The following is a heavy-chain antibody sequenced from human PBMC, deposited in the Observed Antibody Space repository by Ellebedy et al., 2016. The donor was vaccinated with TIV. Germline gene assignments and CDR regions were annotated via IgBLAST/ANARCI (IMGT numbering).Heavy chain of an antibody. CDR3: AKDLGYYDSSGGFDY. V-gene: IGHV3-33*06. J-gene: IGHJ4*02. Sequence: PGGSLRLSCAASGFTFSSYGMHWVRQAPGKGLEWVAVIWYDGSNKYYADSVKGRFTISRDNSKNTLYLQMNSLRAEDTAVYYCAKDLGYYDSSGGFDYWGQGTLVTVSS. CDR2: IWYDGSNK. CDR1: GFTFSSYG. D-gene: IGHD3-22*01.